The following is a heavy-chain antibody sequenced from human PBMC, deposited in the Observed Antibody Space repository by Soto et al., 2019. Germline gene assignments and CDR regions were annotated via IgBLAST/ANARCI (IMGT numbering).Heavy chain of an antibody. J-gene: IGHJ4*01. CDR1: GYRFNDFA. V-gene: IGHV1-3*01. Sequence: ASVKVSCKASGYRFNDFAIHWVRQAPGQGLEWMGWIHPANGDTRYSRKFQDRVTIIRDTSASMAHMEMSNLRSEDTALYYCAREARYGANYYVGYGG. CDR2: IHPANGDT. D-gene: IGHD1-26*01. CDR3: AREARYGANYYVGY.